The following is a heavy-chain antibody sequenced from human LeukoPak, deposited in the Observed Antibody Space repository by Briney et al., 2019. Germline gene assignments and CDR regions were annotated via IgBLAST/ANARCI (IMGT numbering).Heavy chain of an antibody. V-gene: IGHV1-24*01. CDR2: FDPVDGET. CDR3: ATAGTHNYYYSFYYMAV. D-gene: IGHD1-1*01. J-gene: IGHJ6*03. CDR1: GYIFTELS. Sequence: ASVKVSCKVSGYIFTELSMHWVRQAPGKGLEWMGGFDPVDGETFYAQKFQGRITMTEDTSTDTAYMELSSLRSEDTAVYYCATAGTHNYYYSFYYMAVWGKGTTVTVPS.